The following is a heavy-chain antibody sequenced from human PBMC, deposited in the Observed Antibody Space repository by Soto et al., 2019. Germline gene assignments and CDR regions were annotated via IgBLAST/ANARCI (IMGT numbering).Heavy chain of an antibody. CDR2: IYWHDDK. V-gene: IGHV2-5*01. D-gene: IGHD6-13*01. Sequence: SGPPLVNPTQTLTLTCTFSWFSLSTTGVGVSWIRQPPGKALEWLALIYWHDDKRYSPSLKSRLTITKDTSKNQVVLTMTNMDPVDTATYYCAHRGGAAVGLYYFDYWGQGALVTVSS. CDR1: WFSLSTTGVG. CDR3: AHRGGAAVGLYYFDY. J-gene: IGHJ4*02.